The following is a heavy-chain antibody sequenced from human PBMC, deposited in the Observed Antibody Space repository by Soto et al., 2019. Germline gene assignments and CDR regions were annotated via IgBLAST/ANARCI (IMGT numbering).Heavy chain of an antibody. V-gene: IGHV2-26*01. CDR2: IFSNDEK. J-gene: IGHJ6*02. Sequence: SGPTLVNPTETLTLTCTVSGFSLSNARMGVSWIRQPPGKALEWLAHIFSNDEKSYSTSLKSRLTISKDTSKSQVVLTMTNMDPVDTATYYCARIRVLVPAALGEPPYLYYYYYYGMDVWGQGTTVTVSS. CDR1: GFSLSNARMG. CDR3: ARIRVLVPAALGEPPYLYYYYYYGMDV. D-gene: IGHD2-2*01.